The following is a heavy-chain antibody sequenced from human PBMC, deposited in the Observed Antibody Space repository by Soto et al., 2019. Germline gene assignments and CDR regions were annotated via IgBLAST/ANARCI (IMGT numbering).Heavy chain of an antibody. CDR1: GGSFSGHY. CDR2: INQSGST. CDR3: TVGINWFDP. J-gene: IGHJ5*02. Sequence: SETLSLTCAVYGGSFSGHYWTWIRQSPGKGLEWIGEINQSGSTNYNPSLKSRVTMSVDTSKNQFSLKLNSVTAADTAIYYCTVGINWFDPWGQGTLVTVSS. V-gene: IGHV4-34*01.